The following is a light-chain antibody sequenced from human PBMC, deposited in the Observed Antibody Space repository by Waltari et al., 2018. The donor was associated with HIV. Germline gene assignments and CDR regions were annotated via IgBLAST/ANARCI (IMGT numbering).Light chain of an antibody. J-gene: IGLJ2*01. CDR1: SSYVGGYNF. Sequence: QSALTQPPSASGSPGQSVTLSCPGTSSYVGGYNFVSWYQQHPGKAPKLMIFEVTKRPSGVPARFSGSKTGNTASLTVSGLQADDEADYYCSSYAGSNNLVFGGGTKLTVL. CDR2: EVT. V-gene: IGLV2-8*01. CDR3: SSYAGSNNLV.